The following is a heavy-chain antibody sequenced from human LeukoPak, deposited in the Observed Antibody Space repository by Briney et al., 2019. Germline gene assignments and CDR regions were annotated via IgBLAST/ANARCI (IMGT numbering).Heavy chain of an antibody. J-gene: IGHJ4*02. CDR1: GGTFSSYA. D-gene: IGHD6-13*01. V-gene: IGHV1-69*13. Sequence: GASVNVSCKASGGTFSSYAISWVRQAPGQGLERMGGIIPIFGTANYAQKFQGRVTITADESTSTAYMELSSLRSEDTAVYYCARDLVAAAGIFDYWGQGTLVTVSS. CDR2: IIPIFGTA. CDR3: ARDLVAAAGIFDY.